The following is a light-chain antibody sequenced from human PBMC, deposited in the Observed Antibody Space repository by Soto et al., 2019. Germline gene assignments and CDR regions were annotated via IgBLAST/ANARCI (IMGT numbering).Light chain of an antibody. Sequence: DVVMTQSPLSLPVTLGQPASISCRSSQSLVYSDGNTYLNRFQQKPGQSPRSLIYKVSNRDSGVPGRFSGSGSGTDFTTEISRVEAEDVGVYYCMQGTPWPPFGPGTKVDIK. CDR3: MQGTPWPP. CDR1: QSLVYSDGNTY. J-gene: IGKJ3*01. V-gene: IGKV2-30*01. CDR2: KVS.